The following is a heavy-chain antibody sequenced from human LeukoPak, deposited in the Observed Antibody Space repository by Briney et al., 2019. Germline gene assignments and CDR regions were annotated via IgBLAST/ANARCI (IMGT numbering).Heavy chain of an antibody. Sequence: GGSLRLSCAASGFTFSSYEMNWVRQAPGKGLEWVSYISSSGRTIYYADSVKGRFTFSRDNAKNSLYLQMNSLRAEDTAVYYCAREGPRIITGRYFDLWGRGTLVTVSS. CDR2: ISSSGRTI. CDR3: AREGPRIITGRYFDL. V-gene: IGHV3-48*03. D-gene: IGHD3-22*01. J-gene: IGHJ2*01. CDR1: GFTFSSYE.